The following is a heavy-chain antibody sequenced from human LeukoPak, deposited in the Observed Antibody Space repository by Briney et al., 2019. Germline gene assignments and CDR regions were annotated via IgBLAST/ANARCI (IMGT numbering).Heavy chain of an antibody. Sequence: PGGSLRLSCAASGFTVSSNYMSWVRQAPGKGLEWVCVIYSGGSTYYADSVKGRFTISRDSSKNTLYLQMHSLRAEDTAVHDGAIAEQLLLAFWSQGTLLTVSS. CDR3: AIAEQLLLAF. J-gene: IGHJ4*02. CDR2: IYSGGST. V-gene: IGHV3-66*02. CDR1: GFTVSSNY. D-gene: IGHD6-6*01.